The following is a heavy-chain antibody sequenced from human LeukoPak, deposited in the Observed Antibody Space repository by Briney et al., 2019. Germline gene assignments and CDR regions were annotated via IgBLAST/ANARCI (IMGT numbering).Heavy chain of an antibody. Sequence: PSETLSLTCAVYGGSFSGYYWSWIRQPPGKGLEWIGEINHSGSTNYNPSLKSRVTISVDTSKNQFSLKLSSVTAADTAVYYCATRSRGYSYGYLIYWGQGTLVTVSS. CDR2: INHSGST. CDR3: ATRSRGYSYGYLIY. J-gene: IGHJ4*02. V-gene: IGHV4-34*01. CDR1: GGSFSGYY. D-gene: IGHD5-18*01.